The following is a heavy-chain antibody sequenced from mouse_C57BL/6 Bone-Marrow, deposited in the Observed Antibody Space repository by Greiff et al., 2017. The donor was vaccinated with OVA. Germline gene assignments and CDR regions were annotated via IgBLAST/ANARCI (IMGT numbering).Heavy chain of an antibody. CDR2: ISSGGDYI. CDR1: GFTFSSYA. V-gene: IGHV5-9-1*02. CDR3: TSMVTTREQDYYAMDY. D-gene: IGHD2-2*01. Sequence: EVHLVESGEGLVKPGGSLKLSCAASGFTFSSYAMSWVRQTPEKRLEWVAYISSGGDYIYYADTVKGRFTISRDNARNTLYLQMSSLKSEDTAMYYCTSMVTTREQDYYAMDYWGQGTSVTVSS. J-gene: IGHJ4*01.